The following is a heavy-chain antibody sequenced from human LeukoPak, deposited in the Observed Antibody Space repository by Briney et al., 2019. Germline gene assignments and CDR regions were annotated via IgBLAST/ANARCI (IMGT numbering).Heavy chain of an antibody. D-gene: IGHD5-12*01. CDR1: GGTFSSYA. CDR3: AREPSAITLKRAQGENYFDY. CDR2: IIPIFGTA. V-gene: IGHV1-69*05. Sequence: SVKVSCKASGGTFSSYAISWVRQAPGQGLEWMGRIIPIFGTANYAQKFQGRVTITTDESTSTAYMELSSLGSEDTAVYYCAREPSAITLKRAQGENYFDYWGQGTLVTVSS. J-gene: IGHJ4*02.